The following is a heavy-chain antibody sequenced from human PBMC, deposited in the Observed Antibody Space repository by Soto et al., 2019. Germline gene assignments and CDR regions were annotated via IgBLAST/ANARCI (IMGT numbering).Heavy chain of an antibody. CDR2: IFYSGTT. V-gene: IGHV4-31*03. CDR1: GDSMRRASYY. D-gene: IGHD3-3*01. J-gene: IGHJ3*02. CDR3: AKSVRTVVLEWTPTIYAFDI. Sequence: SETLSLTCSVSGDSMRRASYYWTWIRQQPGKGLEWIGCIFYSGTTYYNPSLKSRVTISVDTSKSQFSLSLAPATAADTAVYYCAKSVRTVVLEWTPTIYAFDIWGQGTMVTVSS.